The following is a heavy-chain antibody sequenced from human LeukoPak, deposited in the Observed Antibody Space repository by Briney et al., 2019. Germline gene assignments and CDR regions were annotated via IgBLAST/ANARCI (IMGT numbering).Heavy chain of an antibody. J-gene: IGHJ4*02. CDR3: ARLNRGRGYFDY. D-gene: IGHD1-26*01. Sequence: ASVKVSCKASGGTFSSYAISWVRQAPGQGLEWMGRINPNSGGTNYAQKFQGRVTMTRDTSISTAYMELSRLRSDDTAVYYCARLNRGRGYFDYWGQGTLVTVSS. CDR1: GGTFSSYA. V-gene: IGHV1-2*06. CDR2: INPNSGGT.